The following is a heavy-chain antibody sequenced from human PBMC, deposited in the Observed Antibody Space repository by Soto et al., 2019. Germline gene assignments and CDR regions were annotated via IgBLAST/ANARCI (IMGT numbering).Heavy chain of an antibody. J-gene: IGHJ4*02. Sequence: WETLSLTCTVSGGSITSDYWSWIRQPPGKGLEWIGYIHYSGSTNYNPSLKSRVTISVNTSKNQFSLKVSSVTAADTAVYYCAREGGSTWALDYWGQGTLVTVSS. V-gene: IGHV4-59*01. CDR3: AREGGSTWALDY. D-gene: IGHD6-13*01. CDR2: IHYSGST. CDR1: GGSITSDY.